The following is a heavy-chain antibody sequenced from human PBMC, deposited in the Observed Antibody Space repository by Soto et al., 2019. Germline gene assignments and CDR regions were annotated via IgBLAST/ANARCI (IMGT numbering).Heavy chain of an antibody. CDR1: GFPFDNYA. J-gene: IGHJ4*02. CDR3: VKGSLSSRPYFFAY. V-gene: IGHV3-23*01. CDR2: ISGSGGGT. D-gene: IGHD3-9*01. Sequence: PGGSLRLSCAASGFPFDNYAMSWVRQAPGKGLEWFSAISGSGGGTYYADSVKGRFTISRDNSKNTLSLQMSSLRAEDSAVYYCVKGSLSSRPYFFAYWGQGALVTVSS.